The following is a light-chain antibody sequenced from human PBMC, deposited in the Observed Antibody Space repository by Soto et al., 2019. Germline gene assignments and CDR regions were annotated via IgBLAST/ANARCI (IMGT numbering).Light chain of an antibody. CDR1: QSLSSN. CDR3: QQYNNWPYT. J-gene: IGKJ2*01. V-gene: IGKV3-15*01. CDR2: GAS. Sequence: EIVMTQSPATLSLSPGERATLSCRASQSLSSNLAWYQHKPGQAPRLLIYGASTRATGIPARFSGSGSGTEFSLTISILLSEDVAVYYGQQYNNWPYTFGQGTKLEIK.